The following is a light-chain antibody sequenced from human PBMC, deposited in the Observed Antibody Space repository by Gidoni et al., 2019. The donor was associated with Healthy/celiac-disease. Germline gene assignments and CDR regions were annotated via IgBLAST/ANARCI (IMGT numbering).Light chain of an antibody. Sequence: IVMTKSPDPLAVSLGERATINCKSSQSVLYSSNNQTYLAWYQQKPGQPPKLLIYWASTRDSGVPDRFIGSGSGTDFTLTISSLQAEDVAVYYCQQYYSTPWTFGQGTKVEIK. CDR3: QQYYSTPWT. V-gene: IGKV4-1*01. CDR2: WAS. CDR1: QSVLYSSNNQTY. J-gene: IGKJ1*01.